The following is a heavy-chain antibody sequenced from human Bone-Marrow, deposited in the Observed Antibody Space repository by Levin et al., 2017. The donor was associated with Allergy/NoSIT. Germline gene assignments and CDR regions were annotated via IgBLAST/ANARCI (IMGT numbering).Heavy chain of an antibody. D-gene: IGHD3-10*01. CDR1: GFMFRNYS. J-gene: IGHJ6*02. V-gene: IGHV3-21*01. CDR2: ISSGAIYT. CDR3: ASDFYYGAGSPRGYGMDV. Sequence: PGGSLRLSCVASGFMFRNYSMNWVRQTPGKGLEWVSSISSGAIYTYHADSLEGRFTISRDNDQNSLFLEMTSLKVEDTAVYYCASDFYYGAGSPRGYGMDVWGQGTTVTVSS.